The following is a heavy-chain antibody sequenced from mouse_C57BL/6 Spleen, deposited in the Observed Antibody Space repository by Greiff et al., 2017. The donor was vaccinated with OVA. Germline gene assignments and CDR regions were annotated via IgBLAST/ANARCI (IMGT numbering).Heavy chain of an antibody. J-gene: IGHJ1*03. D-gene: IGHD1-1*01. V-gene: IGHV1-78*01. Sequence: QVQLQQSDAELVKPGASVKISCKASGYTFTDYSIHWMKQRPEQGLEWIGYIYPRDGSTKYNEKFKGKATLTADKSSSTAYMQLNSLTSEDSAVYVCAVITTVVATCWYFDVWGTGTTVTVSS. CDR3: AVITTVVATCWYFDV. CDR2: IYPRDGST. CDR1: GYTFTDYS.